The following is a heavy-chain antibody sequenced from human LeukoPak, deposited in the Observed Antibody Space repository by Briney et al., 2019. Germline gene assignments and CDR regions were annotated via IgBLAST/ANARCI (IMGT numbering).Heavy chain of an antibody. Sequence: GGSLRLSCAASGFTFSSYSMNWVRQAPGKGLEWVSYISSSSSTIYYADSVKGRFTISRDNAKNSLYLQMNSLRGEDTAVYYCARSGYSYGYLTDYWGQGTLVTVYS. D-gene: IGHD5-18*01. CDR2: ISSSSSTI. CDR3: ARSGYSYGYLTDY. CDR1: GFTFSSYS. J-gene: IGHJ4*02. V-gene: IGHV3-48*04.